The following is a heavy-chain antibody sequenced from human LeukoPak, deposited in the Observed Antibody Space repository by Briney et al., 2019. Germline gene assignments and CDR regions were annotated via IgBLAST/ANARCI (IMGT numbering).Heavy chain of an antibody. Sequence: GGSLRLSCAASGFTFSSYAMHWVRQAPGKGLEWVAVISYDGNNKYYADSVKGRFTISRDNSKNALYLQMNSLRAEDTAVYYCAKDRSSSGYYYFDYWGQGTLVTVSS. J-gene: IGHJ4*02. V-gene: IGHV3-30*18. D-gene: IGHD3-22*01. CDR2: ISYDGNNK. CDR1: GFTFSSYA. CDR3: AKDRSSSGYYYFDY.